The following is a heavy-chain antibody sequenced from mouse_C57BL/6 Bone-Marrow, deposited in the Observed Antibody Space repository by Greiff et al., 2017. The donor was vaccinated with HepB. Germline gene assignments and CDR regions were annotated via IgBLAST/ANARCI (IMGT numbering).Heavy chain of an antibody. CDR3: ASYYYFDY. J-gene: IGHJ2*01. CDR2: IYPGSGNT. D-gene: IGHD2-1*01. CDR1: GYTFTDYY. V-gene: IGHV1-76*01. Sequence: QVHVKQSGAELVRPGASVKLSCKASGYTFTDYYINWVKQRPGQGLEWIARIYPGSGNTYYNEKFKGKATLTAEKSSSTAYMQLSSLTSVDSAVYFCASYYYFDYWGQGTTLTVSS.